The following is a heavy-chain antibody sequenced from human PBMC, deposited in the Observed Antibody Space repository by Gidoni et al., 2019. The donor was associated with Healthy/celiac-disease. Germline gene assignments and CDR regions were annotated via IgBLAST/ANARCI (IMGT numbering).Heavy chain of an antibody. CDR3: ARDMGGAHYFDL. CDR2: IKEDGNEK. D-gene: IGHD2-21*01. Sequence: EVQLVASGGGLVQPGGSLRLSCAASGFPFSRYWMNWVRQAPGKGLEWVANIKEDGNEKYYVDSVKGRFTISRDNAKNSLYLQTNSLRAEDTAVYYCARDMGGAHYFDLWGRGTLVTVSS. J-gene: IGHJ2*01. V-gene: IGHV3-7*01. CDR1: GFPFSRYW.